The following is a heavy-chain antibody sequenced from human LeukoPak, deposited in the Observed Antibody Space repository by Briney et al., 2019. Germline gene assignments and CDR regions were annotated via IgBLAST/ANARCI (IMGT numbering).Heavy chain of an antibody. D-gene: IGHD2-2*01. CDR1: GYTFTSYA. CDR2: INAGNGNT. J-gene: IGHJ6*04. CDR3: ARDRGSSTSRTYYYYYDMDV. V-gene: IGHV1-3*01. Sequence: GASVKVSCKASGYTFTSYAMHWVRQAPGQRLEWMGWINAGNGNTKYSQKFQGRVTITRDTSASTAYMELSSLRSEDTAVYYCARDRGSSTSRTYYYYYDMDVWGKGTTVTVSS.